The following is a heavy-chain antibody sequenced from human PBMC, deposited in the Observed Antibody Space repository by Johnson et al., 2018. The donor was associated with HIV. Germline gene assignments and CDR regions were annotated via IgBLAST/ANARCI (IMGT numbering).Heavy chain of an antibody. CDR1: GFTFSSYA. CDR2: ISYDGSNK. J-gene: IGHJ3*02. V-gene: IGHV3-30-3*01. CDR3: AKDGSSSWYNGAFDI. Sequence: QVQLVESGGGVVQPGRSLRLSCAASGFTFSSYAMHWVRQAPGKGLEWVAVISYDGSNKYYADSVKGRFTISRDNSKNTLYLQMNSLRAEDTAVYYCAKDGSSSWYNGAFDIWGQGTMVTVSS. D-gene: IGHD6-13*01.